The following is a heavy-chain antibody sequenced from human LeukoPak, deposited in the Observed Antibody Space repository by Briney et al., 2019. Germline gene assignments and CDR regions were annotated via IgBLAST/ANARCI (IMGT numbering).Heavy chain of an antibody. CDR3: AREGYYDILTGYKYYFDY. D-gene: IGHD3-9*01. J-gene: IGHJ4*02. CDR2: IIPIFGTA. Sequence: GSSVKVSCKASGGTFSSYAISWVRQAPGQGLEWMGEIIPIFGTANYAQKFQGRVTITADKSTSTAYMELSSLRSEDTAVYYCAREGYYDILTGYKYYFDYWGQGTLVTVSS. CDR1: GGTFSSYA. V-gene: IGHV1-69*06.